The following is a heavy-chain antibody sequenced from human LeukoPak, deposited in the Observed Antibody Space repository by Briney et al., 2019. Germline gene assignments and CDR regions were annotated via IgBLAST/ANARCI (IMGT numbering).Heavy chain of an antibody. D-gene: IGHD2-2*01. J-gene: IGHJ5*02. V-gene: IGHV3-30*04. CDR1: GFTFSSYA. CDR3: AKEYRAGFDP. CDR2: ISYDGSNK. Sequence: PGRSLRLSCAASGFTFSSYAMHWVRQAPGKGLEWVAVISYDGSNKYYADSVKGRFTISRDNSKNTLYLQMNSLRAEDTAVYYCAKEYRAGFDPWGQGTLVTVSS.